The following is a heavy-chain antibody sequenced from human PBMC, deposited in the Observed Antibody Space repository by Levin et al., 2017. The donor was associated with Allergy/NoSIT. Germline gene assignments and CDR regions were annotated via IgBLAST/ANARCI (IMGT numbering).Heavy chain of an antibody. CDR1: GYTFTGYY. Sequence: ASVKVSCKASGYTFTGYYMHWVRQAPGQGLEWMGWINPNSGGTNYAQKFQGRVTMTRDTSISTAYMELSRLRSDDTAVYYCAREVSSIAAAGTGVWDSEYFQHWGQGTLVTVSS. V-gene: IGHV1-2*02. CDR2: INPNSGGT. CDR3: AREVSSIAAAGTGVWDSEYFQH. D-gene: IGHD6-13*01. J-gene: IGHJ1*01.